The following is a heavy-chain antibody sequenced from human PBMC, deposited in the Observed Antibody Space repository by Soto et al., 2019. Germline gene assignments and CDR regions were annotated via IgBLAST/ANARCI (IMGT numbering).Heavy chain of an antibody. V-gene: IGHV3-74*01. D-gene: IGHD6-19*01. Sequence: GGSLRLSCAASGFTFSSYWMHWVRQAPGKGLVWVSRINSDGSSTSYADSVKGRFTISRDDAKNTLYLQMNSLRAEDTAVYYCARANGWYSLYNWFDPWGQGTLVTVSS. CDR1: GFTFSSYW. J-gene: IGHJ5*02. CDR3: ARANGWYSLYNWFDP. CDR2: INSDGSST.